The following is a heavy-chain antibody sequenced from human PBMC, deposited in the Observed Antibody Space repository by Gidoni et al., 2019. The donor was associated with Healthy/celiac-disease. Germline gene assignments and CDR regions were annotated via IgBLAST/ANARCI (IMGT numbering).Heavy chain of an antibody. CDR1: GFTFSSYG. D-gene: IGHD3-3*01. J-gene: IGHJ6*02. Sequence: QVQLVESGGGVVQPGRSLRLSCAASGFTFSSYGIHWVRQAPGKGLEWVAVISYDGSNKYYADSVKRRFTISGDNSKNPLYLQMNSLRAEDTAVYYCAKDRLSVHYDFWSGYHYYYYYYGMDVWGQGTTVTVSS. CDR2: ISYDGSNK. CDR3: AKDRLSVHYDFWSGYHYYYYYYGMDV. V-gene: IGHV3-30*18.